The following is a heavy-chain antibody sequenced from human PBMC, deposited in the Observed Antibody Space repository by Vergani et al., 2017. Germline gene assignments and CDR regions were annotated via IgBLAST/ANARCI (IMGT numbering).Heavy chain of an antibody. Sequence: EVQLVESGGGLVKPGGSLRLSCAASGFTFSSYSMNWVRQAPGKGLEWVSSISSSSSYIYYADSVKGRFTISRDNAKNSLYLQMNSLRAEDTAVYYCARVEVGHIVGATNAFDIWGQGTMVTVSS. D-gene: IGHD1-26*01. CDR3: ARVEVGHIVGATNAFDI. CDR2: ISSSSSYI. CDR1: GFTFSSYS. J-gene: IGHJ3*02. V-gene: IGHV3-21*01.